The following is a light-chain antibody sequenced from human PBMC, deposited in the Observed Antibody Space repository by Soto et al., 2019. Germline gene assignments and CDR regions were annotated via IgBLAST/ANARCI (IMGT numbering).Light chain of an antibody. CDR1: SCDFGSYSP. Sequence: QSVLTQPASVSGSPGQSITISCTGTSCDFGSYSPVSLYQQLPGKAPKLINYEVTKRPSGVSNRFSGSKSGNTASLTISGLQAEDEAEYFCCSYAGGDTFFLFGTGTKVTVL. V-gene: IGLV2-23*02. CDR3: CSYAGGDTFFL. CDR2: EVT. J-gene: IGLJ1*01.